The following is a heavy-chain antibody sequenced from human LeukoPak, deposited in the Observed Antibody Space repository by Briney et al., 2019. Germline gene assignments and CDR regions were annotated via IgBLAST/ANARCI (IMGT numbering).Heavy chain of an antibody. J-gene: IGHJ3*02. CDR3: ARTETYYGSGSYFDAFDI. V-gene: IGHV5-51*01. Sequence: GESLKISCQGSGYNFNNYWIGWVRQMPGKGLEWMGIVYPGDSDTRYSPSFQGQVTISADKSISTAYLQWSSLKASDTAMYYCARTETYYGSGSYFDAFDIWGQGTMVTVSS. CDR2: VYPGDSDT. CDR1: GYNFNNYW. D-gene: IGHD3-10*01.